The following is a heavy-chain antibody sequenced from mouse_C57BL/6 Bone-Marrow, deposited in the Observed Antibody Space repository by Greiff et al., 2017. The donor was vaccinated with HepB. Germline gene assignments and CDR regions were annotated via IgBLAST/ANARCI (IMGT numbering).Heavy chain of an antibody. Sequence: QVQLQQSGAELVRPGTSVKMSCKASGYTFTNYWIGWAKQRPGHGLEWIGDIYPGGGYTNYNEKFKGKATLTADQSSSTAYMQFSSLTSEDSAIYYCARGLTGRNYYFDYWGQGTTLTVSS. V-gene: IGHV1-63*01. CDR1: GYTFTNYW. D-gene: IGHD4-1*01. CDR3: ARGLTGRNYYFDY. CDR2: IYPGGGYT. J-gene: IGHJ2*01.